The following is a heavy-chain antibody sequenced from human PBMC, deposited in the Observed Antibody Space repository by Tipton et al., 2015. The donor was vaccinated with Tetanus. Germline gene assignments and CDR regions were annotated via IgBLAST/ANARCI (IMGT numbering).Heavy chain of an antibody. V-gene: IGHV4-39*01. CDR3: ARRPECRGGTFHWYFDL. D-gene: IGHD2-15*01. CDR1: GVSIKRSSFY. CDR2: INYSGTT. J-gene: IGHJ2*01. Sequence: TLSLTCAVSGVSIKRSSFYWGWIRQAPGRGLEWIGSINYSGTTYYSPPLKNRATISVDTSKNQLSLKITSVTADDTSVYYCARRPECRGGTFHWYFDLSGPGSLVTVSS.